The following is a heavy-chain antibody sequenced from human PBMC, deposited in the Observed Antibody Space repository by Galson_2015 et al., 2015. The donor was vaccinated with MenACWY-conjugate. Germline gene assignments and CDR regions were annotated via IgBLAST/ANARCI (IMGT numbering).Heavy chain of an antibody. J-gene: IGHJ4*02. CDR2: ISSSGGST. D-gene: IGHD2-2*01. CDR3: ASSRTFFDY. V-gene: IGHV3-23*01. CDR1: GITFSSYA. Sequence: FLRLSCAASGITFSSYAMSWVRQAPGKGLEWVSSISSSGGSTYYADSVKGRFTISRDNSKNTLYLQMDSLSAEDTAVYYCASSRTFFDYWGQGTLVTVSS.